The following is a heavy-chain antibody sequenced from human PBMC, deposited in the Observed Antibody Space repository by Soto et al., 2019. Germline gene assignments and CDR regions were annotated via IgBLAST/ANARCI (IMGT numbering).Heavy chain of an antibody. V-gene: IGHV3-23*01. Sequence: EMQVLESGGGLVQPGGSLRLSCAASRFTFSSYAMSWVRQAPGKGLEGVAAISGSGGSTYYADSVKGRFTISKDNSKNALYLQMNGLRADDSGVYYCAKGLYYYEMWGQGTMVTVSS. D-gene: IGHD3-10*01. CDR3: AKGLYYYEM. J-gene: IGHJ3*01. CDR1: RFTFSSYA. CDR2: ISGSGGST.